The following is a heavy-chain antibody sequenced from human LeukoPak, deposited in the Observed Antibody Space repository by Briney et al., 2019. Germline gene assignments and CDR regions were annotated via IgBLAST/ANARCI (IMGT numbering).Heavy chain of an antibody. Sequence: ASVKVSCKASGYTFTGYYMHWVRQAPGQGLEWMGWINPNSGGTNYAQKFQGWVTMTRDTSTSTAYMELSRLRSDDTAVYYCARAYSSGSLDYWGQGTLVTVSS. V-gene: IGHV1-2*04. J-gene: IGHJ4*02. CDR3: ARAYSSGSLDY. CDR2: INPNSGGT. D-gene: IGHD6-19*01. CDR1: GYTFTGYY.